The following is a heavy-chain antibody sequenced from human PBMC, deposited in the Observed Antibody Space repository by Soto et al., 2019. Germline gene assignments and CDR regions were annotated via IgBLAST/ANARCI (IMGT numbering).Heavy chain of an antibody. CDR3: ARGWANCSGGGCYSSIGY. J-gene: IGHJ4*02. D-gene: IGHD2-15*01. Sequence: ASVKVSCKASGYTFTSYGISWVRQAPGQGLEWMGWISAYNGNTNYAQKLQGRVTMTTDTSTSTAYMELRSLRSDDTAVYYCARGWANCSGGGCYSSIGYWGQGTLVTV. CDR1: GYTFTSYG. CDR2: ISAYNGNT. V-gene: IGHV1-18*04.